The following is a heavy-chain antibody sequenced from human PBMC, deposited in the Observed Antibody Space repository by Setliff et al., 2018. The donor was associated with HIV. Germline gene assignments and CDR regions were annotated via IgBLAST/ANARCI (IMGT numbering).Heavy chain of an antibody. Sequence: PSETLSLTCTVSGDSISSYYWSWIRQPPGKGLEWIGYIYTSGITDYNPSLKSRVTISGDTSKNQFSLKLSSVTAADTAVYYCARHSITLVVGVPERDDAFDIWGQGTMVTVSS. J-gene: IGHJ3*02. CDR3: ARHSITLVVGVPERDDAFDI. CDR1: GDSISSYY. V-gene: IGHV4-4*08. CDR2: IYTSGIT. D-gene: IGHD3-22*01.